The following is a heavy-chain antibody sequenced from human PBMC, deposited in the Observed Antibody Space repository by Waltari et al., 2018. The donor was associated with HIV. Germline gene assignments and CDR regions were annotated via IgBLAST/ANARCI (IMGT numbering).Heavy chain of an antibody. CDR2: ISGPSDYI. J-gene: IGHJ6*02. Sequence: EVRLVESGGGLVKPGGSLRLSCVVYGFGFGGDSMKWVRQAPGKGLEWVSSISGPSDYIYCVDSVKGRFTVSRDNAKNSLYLQMNSLRAEDSAIYYCARDLSYYYGMDVWGPGTTVIVSS. V-gene: IGHV3-21*01. CDR3: ARDLSYYYGMDV. CDR1: GFGFGGDS.